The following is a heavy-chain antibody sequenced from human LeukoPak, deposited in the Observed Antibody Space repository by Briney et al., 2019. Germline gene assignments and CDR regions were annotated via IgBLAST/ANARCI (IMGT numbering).Heavy chain of an antibody. Sequence: SETLSLTCTVSGGSISSSSYYWGWIRQPPGKGLEWIGSIYYSGSTYYNPSLKSRVTISVDTSKNQFSLKLSSVTAADTAVYYCARGWDFGYWGQGTLVTVSS. J-gene: IGHJ4*02. D-gene: IGHD1-26*01. V-gene: IGHV4-39*07. CDR2: IYYSGST. CDR3: ARGWDFGY. CDR1: GGSISSSSYY.